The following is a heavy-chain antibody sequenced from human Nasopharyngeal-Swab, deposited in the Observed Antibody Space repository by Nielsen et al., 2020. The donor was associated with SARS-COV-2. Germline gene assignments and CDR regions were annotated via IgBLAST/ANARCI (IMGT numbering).Heavy chain of an antibody. D-gene: IGHD2-2*01. V-gene: IGHV3-11*04. CDR3: ARGRYCSSTSCRSLMDV. J-gene: IGHJ6*03. CDR1: GFTFSDYY. CDR2: ISSSGSTI. Sequence: GESLKISCAASGFTFSDYYLSWIRQAPGKGLEWVSYISSSGSTIYYADSVKGRFTISRDNAKNSLYLQMNSLRAEDTTVYYCARGRYCSSTSCRSLMDVWGKGKTVNVSS.